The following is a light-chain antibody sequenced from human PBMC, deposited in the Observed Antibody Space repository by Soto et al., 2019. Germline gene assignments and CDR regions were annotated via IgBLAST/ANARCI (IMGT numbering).Light chain of an antibody. CDR2: VAS. V-gene: IGKV1-27*01. Sequence: DIQMTQSPSSLSASVGDRVTITCRASQGISNYLAWYQQQPGKVPKLLIYVASTLQSGVPSRFSGSGSGTDFTLTNSSLPPEDVATYYCKKYNSAPWTFGQGTKVEIK. J-gene: IGKJ1*01. CDR3: KKYNSAPWT. CDR1: QGISNY.